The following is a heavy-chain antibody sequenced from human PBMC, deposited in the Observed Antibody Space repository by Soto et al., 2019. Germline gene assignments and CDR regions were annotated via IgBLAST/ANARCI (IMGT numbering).Heavy chain of an antibody. J-gene: IGHJ6*02. D-gene: IGHD3-10*01. CDR1: GYTFTGYY. CDR2: INPNSGGT. Sequence: GASVKVSCKASGYTFTGYYMHWVRQAPGQGLEWMGWINPNSGGTNYAQKFQGWVTMTRDTSISTAYMELSRPRSDDTAVYYCARALFYYGSAEADYYYGMDVWGQGTTVTVSS. V-gene: IGHV1-2*04. CDR3: ARALFYYGSAEADYYYGMDV.